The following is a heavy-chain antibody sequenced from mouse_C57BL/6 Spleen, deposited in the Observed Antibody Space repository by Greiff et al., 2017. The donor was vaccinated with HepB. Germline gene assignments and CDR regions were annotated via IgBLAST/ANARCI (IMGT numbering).Heavy chain of an antibody. J-gene: IGHJ2*01. D-gene: IGHD1-1*01. CDR1: GYTFTDYY. CDR2: INPYNGGT. Sequence: VQLQQSGPVLVKPGASVKMSCKASGYTFTDYYMNWVKQSHGKSLEWIGVINPYNGGTSYNQKFKGKATLTVDKSSSTAYMELNSLTSEDSAVYYCARDYGSSYVFDYWGQGTTLTVSS. V-gene: IGHV1-19*01. CDR3: ARDYGSSYVFDY.